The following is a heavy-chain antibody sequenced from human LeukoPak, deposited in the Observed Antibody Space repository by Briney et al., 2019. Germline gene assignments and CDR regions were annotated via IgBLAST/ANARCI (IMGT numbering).Heavy chain of an antibody. V-gene: IGHV6-1*01. CDR3: ARVSSRVFDY. Sequence: SQTLSLTCAISGDSVSNNNVAWNWSRQSPSRGLEWLGRTYYRSKWYSDYAISVKSRITINPDTSMNQFSLQLNSVTPDDTAVYYCARVSSRVFDYWGQGTLVTVSS. D-gene: IGHD3-10*01. CDR1: GDSVSNNNVA. J-gene: IGHJ4*02. CDR2: TYYRSKWYS.